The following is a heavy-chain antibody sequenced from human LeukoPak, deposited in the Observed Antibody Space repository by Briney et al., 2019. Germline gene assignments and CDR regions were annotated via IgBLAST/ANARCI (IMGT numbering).Heavy chain of an antibody. J-gene: IGHJ4*02. Sequence: GGSLRLSCAASGFTFSSSWMSWVRQAPGKRLEWVANIKAGGSEKHYVDSVKGRFTISRDNAKTSLYLQMHSLKVEDTAVYYCTMGVELLPYWGQGTLVPVSS. V-gene: IGHV3-7*01. CDR3: TMGVELLPY. CDR2: IKAGGSEK. CDR1: GFTFSSSW. D-gene: IGHD2-15*01.